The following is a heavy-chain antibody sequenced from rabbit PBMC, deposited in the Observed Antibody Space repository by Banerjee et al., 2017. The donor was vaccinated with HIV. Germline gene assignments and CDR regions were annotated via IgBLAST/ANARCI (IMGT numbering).Heavy chain of an antibody. V-gene: IGHV1S45*01. CDR2: IYSGSSGDT. CDR1: GFSFSSRYY. D-gene: IGHD4-1*01. J-gene: IGHJ4*01. CDR3: ARETSGGWGVVLYYFNL. Sequence: QEQLVESGGDLVKPGASLTLTCTASGFSFSSRYYMCWVRQAPGKGLEWIACIYSGSSGDTYYASWAKGRFTISKTSSTTVTLQMTSLTAADTATYFCARETSGGWGVVLYYFNLRGPGTLVTVS.